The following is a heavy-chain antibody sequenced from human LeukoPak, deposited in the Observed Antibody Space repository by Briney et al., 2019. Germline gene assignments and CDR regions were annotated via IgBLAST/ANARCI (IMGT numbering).Heavy chain of an antibody. CDR2: INHSGST. V-gene: IGHV4-34*01. D-gene: IGHD3-22*01. Sequence: PSETLSLTCAVYGGSFSGYYWSWIRQPPGKGLEWIGEINHSGSTNYNPSLKSRVTISVDTSKNQFSLKLSSVTAADTAVYYCARAPFYDSSGYWTQRAFDIWGQGTMVTVSS. CDR3: ARAPFYDSSGYWTQRAFDI. J-gene: IGHJ3*02. CDR1: GGSFSGYY.